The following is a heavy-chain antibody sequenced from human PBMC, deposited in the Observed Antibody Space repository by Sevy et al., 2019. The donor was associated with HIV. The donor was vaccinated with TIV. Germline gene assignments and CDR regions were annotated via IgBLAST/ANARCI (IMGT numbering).Heavy chain of an antibody. V-gene: IGHV3-21*01. CDR1: GFTFSSYS. D-gene: IGHD5-12*01. J-gene: IGHJ6*02. CDR3: ARGRDIVATKYGMDV. CDR2: ISSSSSYI. Sequence: GGSLRLSYAASGFTFSSYSMNWVRQAPGKGLEWVSSISSSSSYIYYADSVKGRFTISRDNAKNSLYLQMNSLRAEDTAVYYCARGRDIVATKYGMDVWGQGTTVTVSS.